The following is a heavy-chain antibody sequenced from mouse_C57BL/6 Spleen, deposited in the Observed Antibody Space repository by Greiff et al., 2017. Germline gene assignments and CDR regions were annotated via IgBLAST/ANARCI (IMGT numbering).Heavy chain of an antibody. CDR2: IYPGDGDT. Sequence: QVQLQQSGAELVKPGASVKISCKASGYAFSSYWMNWVKQRPGKGLGWIGQIYPGDGDTNYNGKFKGKATLTADKSSSTAYMQLSSLTSEDSAVYFCARGDYYGSRYYYAMDYWGQGTSVTVSS. J-gene: IGHJ4*01. V-gene: IGHV1-80*01. CDR1: GYAFSSYW. D-gene: IGHD1-1*01. CDR3: ARGDYYGSRYYYAMDY.